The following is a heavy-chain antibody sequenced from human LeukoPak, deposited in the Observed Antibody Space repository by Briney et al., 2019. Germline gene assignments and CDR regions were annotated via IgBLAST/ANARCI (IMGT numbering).Heavy chain of an antibody. V-gene: IGHV2-5*02. CDR1: GFSLRTRGVG. Sequence: KRSGPTLVNPPQTLTLTCTFSGFSLRTRGVGVGWIRQPPGRALEWLSLLYWDDDKRYRPSLKSRLTITKDTSKNQLVLTMTNMDPVDTATYYCAHTADYVGSGFYSHFDCWGQGTLVTVSS. CDR3: AHTADYVGSGFYSHFDC. D-gene: IGHD3-22*01. CDR2: LYWDDDK. J-gene: IGHJ4*02.